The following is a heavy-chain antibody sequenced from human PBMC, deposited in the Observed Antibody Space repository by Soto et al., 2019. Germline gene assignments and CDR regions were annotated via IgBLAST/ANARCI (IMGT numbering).Heavy chain of an antibody. J-gene: IGHJ6*02. CDR1: GGSISSSSYY. Sequence: SETLSLTCTASGGSISSSSYYWGWIRQPPGKGLEWIGSIYYSGSTYYNPSLKSRVTISVDTSKNQFSLKLSSVTAADTAVYYCARQDYDFWYYYYGMDVWGQGTTVTVSS. CDR2: IYYSGST. D-gene: IGHD3-3*01. CDR3: ARQDYDFWYYYYGMDV. V-gene: IGHV4-39*01.